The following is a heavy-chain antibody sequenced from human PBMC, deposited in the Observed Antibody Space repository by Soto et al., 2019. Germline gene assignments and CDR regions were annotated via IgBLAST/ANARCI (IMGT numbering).Heavy chain of an antibody. D-gene: IGHD3-3*01. CDR3: ARGARRITIFGVVIPNPASYGMDV. J-gene: IGHJ6*02. CDR2: IGTAGDT. CDR1: GFTFSSYD. Sequence: PGGSLRLSCAASGFTFSSYDMHWVRQATGKGLEWVSAIGTAGDTYYPGSVKGRFTISRENAKNSLYLQMNSLRAGDTAVYYCARGARRITIFGVVIPNPASYGMDVRAQRTTVTVSS. V-gene: IGHV3-13*01.